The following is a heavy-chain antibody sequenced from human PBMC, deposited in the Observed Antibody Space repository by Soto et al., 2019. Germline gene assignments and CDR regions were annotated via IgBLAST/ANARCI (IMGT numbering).Heavy chain of an antibody. V-gene: IGHV1-69*01. Sequence: QVQLVQSGAEVKKPGSSVKVSCKASGGTFSSYAISWVRQAPGQGLEWMGGIIPIFGTAYYAQKFQGRVTITADESTSTAYMELSSLRSEDTAVYYCAARPFIAARRSEYYGMDVWGQGTTVTVSS. CDR3: AARPFIAARRSEYYGMDV. CDR2: IIPIFGTA. CDR1: GGTFSSYA. J-gene: IGHJ6*02. D-gene: IGHD6-6*01.